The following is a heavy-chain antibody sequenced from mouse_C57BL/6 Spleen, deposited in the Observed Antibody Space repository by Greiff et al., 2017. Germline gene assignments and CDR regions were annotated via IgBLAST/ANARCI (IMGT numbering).Heavy chain of an antibody. J-gene: IGHJ3*01. V-gene: IGHV1-64*01. CDR1: GYTFTSYW. CDR3: AREGLTGTGAWFAY. CDR2: IHPNSGST. Sequence: VQLQQPGAELVKPGASVKLSCKASGYTFTSYWMHWVKQRPGQGLEWIGMIHPNSGSTNYNEKFKSKATLTVDKSSSPAYMQLSSLTSEDSAVYYCAREGLTGTGAWFAYWGQGTLVTVSA. D-gene: IGHD4-1*01.